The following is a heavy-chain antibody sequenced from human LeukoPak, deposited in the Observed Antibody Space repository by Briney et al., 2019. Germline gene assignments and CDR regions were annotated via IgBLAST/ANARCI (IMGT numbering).Heavy chain of an antibody. J-gene: IGHJ3*02. D-gene: IGHD1-1*01. Sequence: SETLSLTCSVSGGSISSSRYYWAWIRQPPGKGLQWIGSISYTGSTYYDPSLKSRVTISVDASKNQFSLRLSSVTAADTAVYYCARRTTGTDADAFDIWGQGTMVTVSS. CDR1: GGSISSSRYY. V-gene: IGHV4-39*01. CDR2: ISYTGST. CDR3: ARRTTGTDADAFDI.